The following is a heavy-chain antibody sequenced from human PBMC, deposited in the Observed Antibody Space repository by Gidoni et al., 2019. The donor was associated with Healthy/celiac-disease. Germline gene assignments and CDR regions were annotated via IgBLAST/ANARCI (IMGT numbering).Heavy chain of an antibody. Sequence: QMQLVQSGPEVKKPGTSVKVSCNASVFTFTSSAIQWVRQARGQRLEWIGWIVVGSGKTNYAQKFQERVTITRDMSTSTAYMELSSLRSEDTAVYYCAADQTSNDAFDIWGQGTMVTVSS. J-gene: IGHJ3*02. CDR2: IVVGSGKT. CDR3: AADQTSNDAFDI. V-gene: IGHV1-58*02. CDR1: VFTFTSSA.